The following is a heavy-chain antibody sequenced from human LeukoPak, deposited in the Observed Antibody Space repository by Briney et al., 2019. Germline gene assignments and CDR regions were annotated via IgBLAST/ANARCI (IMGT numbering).Heavy chain of an antibody. CDR1: GFTFSSYG. CDR3: AREVDDSSGVRFDY. J-gene: IGHJ4*02. D-gene: IGHD3-22*01. CDR2: ISYDGSNK. V-gene: IGHV3-30*03. Sequence: PGRSLRLSCAASGFTFSSYGMHWVRQAPGKGLEWVAVISYDGSNKYYADSVKGRFTISRDNSKNTLYLQMNSLRAEDTAVYYCAREVDDSSGVRFDYWGQGTLVTVSS.